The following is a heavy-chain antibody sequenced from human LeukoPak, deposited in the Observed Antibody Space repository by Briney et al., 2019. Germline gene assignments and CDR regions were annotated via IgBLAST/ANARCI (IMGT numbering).Heavy chain of an antibody. CDR2: INPNSGGT. J-gene: IGHJ5*02. D-gene: IGHD6-13*01. CDR1: GYTFTGYH. V-gene: IGHV1-2*02. Sequence: ASVKVSCKASGYTFTGYHMHWVRQAPGQGLEWMGWINPNSGGTNYALKFQGRVTMTRDTSINTAYMELSRLRSDDTAVYYCARGRLVSGIAPAGTEIGRWFDPWGQGTLVTVSS. CDR3: ARGRLVSGIAPAGTEIGRWFDP.